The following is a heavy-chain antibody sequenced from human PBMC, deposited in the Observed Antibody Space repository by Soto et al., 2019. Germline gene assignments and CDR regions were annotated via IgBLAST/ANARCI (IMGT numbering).Heavy chain of an antibody. D-gene: IGHD5-18*01. CDR2: ISAYNGNT. Sequence: ASVKVSCEASGYSFTGYGISWVRQAPGQGLEWMGWISAYNGNTNYAQKLQGRVTMTTDTSTSTAYMELRSLRSDDTAVYDCARAGWIQLWAKYYYYGMDVWGQGTTVTVSS. V-gene: IGHV1-18*01. CDR3: ARAGWIQLWAKYYYYGMDV. J-gene: IGHJ6*02. CDR1: GYSFTGYG.